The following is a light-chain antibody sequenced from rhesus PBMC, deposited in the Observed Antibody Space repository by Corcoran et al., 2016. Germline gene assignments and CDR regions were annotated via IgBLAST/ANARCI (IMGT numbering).Light chain of an antibody. Sequence: DIQMTQSPSSPSAPVGDTVTITCRASRSISSWLDWYQQRPGKAPKFLIYKASSLQSGVPSRFSGSGSGTDFTLTISSLQPEDFAPYCFLPYSSPPPTFGPGTKLDIK. CDR3: LPYSSPPPT. CDR2: KAS. J-gene: IGKJ3*01. V-gene: IGKV1-22*01. CDR1: RSISSW.